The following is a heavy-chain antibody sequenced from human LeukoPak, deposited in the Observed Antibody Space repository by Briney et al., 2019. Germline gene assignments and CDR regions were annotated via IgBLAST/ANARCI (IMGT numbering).Heavy chain of an antibody. CDR2: IFPGDSDT. CDR1: GYSFSQHW. Sequence: GESLKTPCKGSGYSFSQHWIAWVRQIPGKGLKWIGIIFPGDSDTRDSPSFQGHGTISAVNAITTAYLQWRSLKAAGTAMYYCTRGSGSYVHWGQGTLVTVSS. CDR3: TRGSGSYVH. D-gene: IGHD6-19*01. J-gene: IGHJ1*01. V-gene: IGHV5-51*01.